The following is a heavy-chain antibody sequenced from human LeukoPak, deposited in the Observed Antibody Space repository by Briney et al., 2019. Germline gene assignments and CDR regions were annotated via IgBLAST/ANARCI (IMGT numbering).Heavy chain of an antibody. D-gene: IGHD2-15*01. CDR1: GGSISSYY. CDR3: ARRYCSGGSCYSALDY. CDR2: IYYSGST. Sequence: SSETLSLTCTASGGSISSYYWSWIRQPQGKGLKWIGYIYYSGSTNYNPSLKSRVTISVETSKNQFSLKLSSVTAADTAVYYCARRYCSGGSCYSALDYWGQGALVTVS. J-gene: IGHJ4*02. V-gene: IGHV4-59*01.